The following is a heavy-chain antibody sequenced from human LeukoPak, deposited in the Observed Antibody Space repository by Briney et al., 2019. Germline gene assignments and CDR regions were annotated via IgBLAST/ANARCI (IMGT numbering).Heavy chain of an antibody. J-gene: IGHJ4*02. CDR3: ASETKSVFDY. Sequence: GGSLRLSCAASGFTVSSNCMSWVRQAPGKGLEWVSVIYSGGSTYYADSVKGRFTISRDNSKNTLYLQMNSLRAEDTAVYYCASETKSVFDYWGQGTLVTVSS. CDR1: GFTVSSNC. CDR2: IYSGGST. D-gene: IGHD1-1*01. V-gene: IGHV3-53*01.